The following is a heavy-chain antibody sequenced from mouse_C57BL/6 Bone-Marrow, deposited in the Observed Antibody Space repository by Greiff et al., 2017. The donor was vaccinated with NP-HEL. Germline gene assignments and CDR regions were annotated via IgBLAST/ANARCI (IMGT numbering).Heavy chain of an antibody. CDR1: GYTFTDYY. J-gene: IGHJ2*01. CDR3: ASPYGYLNY. CDR2: INPNNGGT. Sequence: EVQLQQSGPELVKPGASVKISCKASGYTFTDYYMNWVKQSHGKSLEWIGDINPNNGGTSYNQKFKGKATLTVDKSSSTAYMELRSLTSEDSAVYYCASPYGYLNYWGQGTTLTFSS. D-gene: IGHD1-1*02. V-gene: IGHV1-26*01.